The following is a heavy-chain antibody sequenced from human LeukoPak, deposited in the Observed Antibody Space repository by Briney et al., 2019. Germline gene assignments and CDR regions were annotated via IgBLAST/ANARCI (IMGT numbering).Heavy chain of an antibody. CDR1: GFTFSSYA. CDR3: AREDFDY. J-gene: IGHJ4*02. CDR2: ISYDGSNK. Sequence: PGGSLRLSCAASGFTFSSYAMHWVRQAPGKGLEWVAVISYDGSNKYYADSVKGRFTIYRDNSKNTLYLQMNSLRAEDTAVYYCAREDFDYWGQGTLVTVSS. V-gene: IGHV3-30-3*01.